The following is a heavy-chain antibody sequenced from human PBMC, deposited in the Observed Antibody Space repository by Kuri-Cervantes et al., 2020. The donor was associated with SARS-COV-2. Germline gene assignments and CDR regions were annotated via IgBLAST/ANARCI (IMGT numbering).Heavy chain of an antibody. CDR2: FDPEDGET. CDR1: GYTLTELS. D-gene: IGHD6-19*01. Sequence: ASVKVSCKVSGYTLTELSMHWVRQAPGKGLEWMGGFDPEDGETIYAQKFQGRVTMTEDTSTDTAYMELSSLRAEDTAVYYCAKDEDSSGWWRAFDIWGQGTMVTVSS. J-gene: IGHJ3*02. CDR3: AKDEDSSGWWRAFDI. V-gene: IGHV1-24*01.